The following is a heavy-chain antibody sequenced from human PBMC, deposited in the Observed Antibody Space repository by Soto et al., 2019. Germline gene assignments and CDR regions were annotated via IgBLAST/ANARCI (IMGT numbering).Heavy chain of an antibody. V-gene: IGHV3-30*04. CDR1: GFTFSNYA. J-gene: IGHJ6*02. D-gene: IGHD2-15*01. CDR2: ISYNGGNR. Sequence: QVQLVESGGVVQPGRSLRLSCAASGFTFSNYAMHWVRQAPGKGLECVAVISYNGGNRFYRDYVKGRFTISRDNSKNTVHLQIDSLRYEDAAVYYCARGDREDTAVVIGVRPGEYGVDVWGQGTTVTVSS. CDR3: ARGDREDTAVVIGVRPGEYGVDV.